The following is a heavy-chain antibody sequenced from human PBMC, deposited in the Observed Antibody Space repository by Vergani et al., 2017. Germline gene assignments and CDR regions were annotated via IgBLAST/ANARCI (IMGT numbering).Heavy chain of an antibody. V-gene: IGHV3-30-3*01. CDR2: ISYDGSNK. CDR3: ARERGYGEHTFDP. D-gene: IGHD5-12*01. Sequence: QVQLVESGGGVVQPGRSLRLSCAASGFTFSSYAMHWVRQAPGKGLEWVAVISYDGSNKYYADSVKGRFTISRDNSKNTLYLHMNSLRAEDTAVYYCARERGYGEHTFDPWGQGTLVTVSS. CDR1: GFTFSSYA. J-gene: IGHJ5*02.